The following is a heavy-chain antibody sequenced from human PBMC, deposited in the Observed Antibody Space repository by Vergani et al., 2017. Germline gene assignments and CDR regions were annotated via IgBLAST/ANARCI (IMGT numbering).Heavy chain of an antibody. Sequence: EVQLVESGGGLVQPGGSLRLSCAASGFTFSSYWMSWVRQAPGKGLEWVANIKQDGSEKYYVDSVKGRFTLSGDNAKNSLYLQMNSLRAEDTAVYYCARVHYDFWSGYYRDYWGQGTLVTVSS. CDR2: IKQDGSEK. J-gene: IGHJ4*02. V-gene: IGHV3-7*03. CDR1: GFTFSSYW. CDR3: ARVHYDFWSGYYRDY. D-gene: IGHD3-3*01.